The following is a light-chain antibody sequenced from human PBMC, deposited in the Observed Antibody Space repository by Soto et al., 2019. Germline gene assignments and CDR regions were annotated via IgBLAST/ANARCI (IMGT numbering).Light chain of an antibody. J-gene: IGKJ1*01. CDR2: DVS. V-gene: IGKV1-5*01. Sequence: DIQMTQSPSTLSASLGDRVTITCRASQSISRWLAWYQQKPRKAPKLLISDVSSLERGVPSRFSGSGSGTEFTLTISSLQPDDFATYHCQQYETYSQWTFGQGTKVEI. CDR1: QSISRW. CDR3: QQYETYSQWT.